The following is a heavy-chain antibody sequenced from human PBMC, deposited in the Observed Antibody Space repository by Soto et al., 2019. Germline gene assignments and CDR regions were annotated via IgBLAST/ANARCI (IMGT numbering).Heavy chain of an antibody. CDR2: IFWNDDK. Sequence: QITLEKSGPLLLKPTQTLTLTCTFSGFPLSTSGVGVDWIRQPPGNDLEWLALIFWNDDKRYNPSLKAMLSIPHEPSKSQVVLTMTNVDPVDTAPYSCAPRFLASRNYYAGSDSSWWFDAWGQGALVTVSS. D-gene: IGHD3-10*01. J-gene: IGHJ5*02. V-gene: IGHV2-5*01. CDR1: GFPLSTSGVG. CDR3: APRFLASRNYYAGSDSSWWFDA.